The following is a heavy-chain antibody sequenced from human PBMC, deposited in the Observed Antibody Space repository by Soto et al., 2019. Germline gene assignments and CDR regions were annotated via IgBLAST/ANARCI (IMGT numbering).Heavy chain of an antibody. CDR3: AREELPPGTSFNSWFDP. CDR2: ISGSSTYI. Sequence: EGQLEESGGGLVKPGGSLTLSCVGSGFTFSNYKMNWVRQAPGQGLEWVSSISGSSTYIYYADSVRGRFTISRDNAKTSVHLQMNSLRVEDTAVYFCAREELPPGTSFNSWFDPWGQGTLVTVSS. D-gene: IGHD1-1*01. V-gene: IGHV3-21*01. J-gene: IGHJ5*02. CDR1: GFTFSNYK.